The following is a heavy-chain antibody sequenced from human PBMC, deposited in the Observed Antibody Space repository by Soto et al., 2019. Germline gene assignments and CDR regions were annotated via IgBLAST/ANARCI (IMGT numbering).Heavy chain of an antibody. Sequence: GGSLRLSCAASGFTFSSYAMHWVRQAPGKGLEWVAVISYDGSNKYYADSVKGRFTISRDNSKNTLYLQMNSLRAEDTAVYYCARGRDCISTSCYHGRDYYYYYGMDVWGQGTTVTVSS. V-gene: IGHV3-30-3*01. D-gene: IGHD2-2*01. J-gene: IGHJ6*02. CDR1: GFTFSSYA. CDR3: ARGRDCISTSCYHGRDYYYYYGMDV. CDR2: ISYDGSNK.